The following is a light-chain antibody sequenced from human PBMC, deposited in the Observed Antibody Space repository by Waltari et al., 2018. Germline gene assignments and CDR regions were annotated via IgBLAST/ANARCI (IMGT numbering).Light chain of an antibody. V-gene: IGLV2-11*01. CDR1: SSNVGGYNY. CDR3: CSYAGRVV. CDR2: DVS. J-gene: IGLJ2*01. Sequence: QSALTQPRSVSGSPGQSVTISCTGTSSNVGGYNYVSWYQQHPGKAPSLIIFDVSKRPSGVPDRFSGSKSGNTASLTISGLQAEDEADYYCCSYAGRVVFGGGTKLTVL.